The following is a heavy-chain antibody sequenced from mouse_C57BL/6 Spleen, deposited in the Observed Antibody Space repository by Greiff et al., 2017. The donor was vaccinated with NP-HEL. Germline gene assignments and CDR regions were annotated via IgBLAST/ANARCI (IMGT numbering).Heavy chain of an antibody. V-gene: IGHV1-15*01. CDR3: TRGWDYAMDY. CDR2: IDPETGGT. CDR1: GYTFTDYE. Sequence: VKLQESGAELVRPGASVTLSCKASGYTFTDYEMHWVKQTPVHGLEWIGAIDPETGGTAYNQKFKGKAILTADKSSSTAYMELRSLTSEDSAVYYCTRGWDYAMDYWGQGTSVTVSS. D-gene: IGHD3-3*01. J-gene: IGHJ4*01.